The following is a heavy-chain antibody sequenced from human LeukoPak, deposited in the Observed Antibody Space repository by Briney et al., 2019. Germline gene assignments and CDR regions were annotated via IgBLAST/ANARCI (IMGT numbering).Heavy chain of an antibody. CDR3: ARDRYYIQDY. D-gene: IGHD3-22*01. V-gene: IGHV3-74*01. CDR2: IKNDGITT. J-gene: IGHJ4*02. Sequence: GSLRLSCAASGFTFSSYWMSWVRQAPGKGLVWVSYIKNDGITTAYADSVKGRFTISRDNAMNTLFLQMNSLRAEDTAMYYCARDRYYIQDYWGQGTLVTVSS. CDR1: GFTFSSYW.